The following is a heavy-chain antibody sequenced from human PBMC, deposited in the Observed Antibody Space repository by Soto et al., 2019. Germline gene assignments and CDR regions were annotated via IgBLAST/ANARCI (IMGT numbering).Heavy chain of an antibody. CDR2: ISSDGSDK. D-gene: IGHD3-10*01. CDR3: ARDRLYGAGLIDV. V-gene: IGHV3-30-3*01. J-gene: IGHJ6*02. Sequence: QVQLVESEGGVVQPGRSLRLSCAASGFTFSSYGMHWVRQAPDKGLEWVAVISSDGSDKYYADSVKGRFTISRDNSKNTLYVQLNRMRAEDTALYYCARDRLYGAGLIDVWGQGTTVTVSS. CDR1: GFTFSSYG.